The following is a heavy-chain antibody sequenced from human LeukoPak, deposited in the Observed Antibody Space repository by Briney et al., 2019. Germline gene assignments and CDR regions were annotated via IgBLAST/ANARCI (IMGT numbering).Heavy chain of an antibody. CDR1: GGSISSSKYY. V-gene: IGHV4-39*01. Sequence: SETLSLTCTVSGGSISSSKYYWGWIRQPPGKGLEWIGNIFYSGSTYYNPSLKSRVTISVDTSKNQFSLKLSSVTAADTAVYYCVSTEHPTLEWVQNYEYFQHWGQGTLVTVSS. J-gene: IGHJ1*01. D-gene: IGHD3-3*01. CDR2: IFYSGST. CDR3: VSTEHPTLEWVQNYEYFQH.